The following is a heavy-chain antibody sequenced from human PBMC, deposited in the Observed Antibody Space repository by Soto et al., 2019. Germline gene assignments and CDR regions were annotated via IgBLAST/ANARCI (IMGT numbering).Heavy chain of an antibody. CDR1: GFTFSSYW. CDR3: ARDLRSGSLYYYYYYGMDV. V-gene: IGHV3-7*03. Sequence: GGSLRLSCAASGFTFSSYWMSWVRQAPGKGLEWVANIKQDGSEKYYVDSVKGRFTISRDNAKNSLYLQMNSLRAEDTAVYYCARDLRSGSLYYYYYYGMDVWGQGTTVTVSS. J-gene: IGHJ6*02. D-gene: IGHD5-12*01. CDR2: IKQDGSEK.